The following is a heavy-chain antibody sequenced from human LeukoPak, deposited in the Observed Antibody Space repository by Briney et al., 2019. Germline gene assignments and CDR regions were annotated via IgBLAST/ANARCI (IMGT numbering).Heavy chain of an antibody. V-gene: IGHV3-48*03. J-gene: IGHJ3*02. CDR1: GFTFSSYE. D-gene: IGHD2-21*02. Sequence: GGSLRLSCAASGFTFSSYEMNWVRQAPGRGLEWVSYISSSGSTIYYADSVKGRFTISRDNAKNSMYLQMNSLRAEDTAVYYCARDVTPDAFDIWGQGTMVTVSS. CDR3: ARDVTPDAFDI. CDR2: ISSSGSTI.